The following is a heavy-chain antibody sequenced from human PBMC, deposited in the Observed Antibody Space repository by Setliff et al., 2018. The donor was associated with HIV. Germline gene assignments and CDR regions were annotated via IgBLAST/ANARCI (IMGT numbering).Heavy chain of an antibody. CDR2: IGSSGSTI. CDR1: GFTFSKYS. Sequence: GGSLRLSCAASGFTFSKYSMNWVRQAPGRGLEWVSYIGSSGSTIYYADSVKGRFTSSRDNARNSLFLQMNSLRAEDTAVYYCARLREYYSYGMDVWGQGTTVTVSS. V-gene: IGHV3-48*01. J-gene: IGHJ6*02. CDR3: ARLREYYSYGMDV.